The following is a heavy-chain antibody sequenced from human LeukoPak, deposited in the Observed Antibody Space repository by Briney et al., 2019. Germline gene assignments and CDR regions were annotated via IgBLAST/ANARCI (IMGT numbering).Heavy chain of an antibody. D-gene: IGHD3-22*01. Sequence: SETLSLTCAVSGYSISSGYYWGWIRQPPGKGLKWIGSIYHSGSTYYNPSLKSRVTISVDTSKNQFSLKLSSVTAADTAVYYCASAYYDSSGYYPPGYWGQGTLVTVSS. V-gene: IGHV4-38-2*01. CDR1: GYSISSGYY. J-gene: IGHJ4*02. CDR2: IYHSGST. CDR3: ASAYYDSSGYYPPGY.